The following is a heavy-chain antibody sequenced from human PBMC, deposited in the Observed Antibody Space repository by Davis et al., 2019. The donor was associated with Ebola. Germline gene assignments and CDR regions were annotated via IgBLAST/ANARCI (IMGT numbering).Heavy chain of an antibody. D-gene: IGHD1-26*01. V-gene: IGHV4-39*01. CDR2: IYYSGST. J-gene: IGHJ5*02. CDR3: ARHAGGVRGNWFDP. CDR1: GGSISSSSYY. Sequence: PSETLSLTCTVSGGSISSSSYYWGWIRQPPGKGLEWIGSIYYSGSTYYNPSLKSRVTISVDTSKNQFSLKLSSVTAADTAVYYYARHAGGVRGNWFDPWGQGTLVTVSS.